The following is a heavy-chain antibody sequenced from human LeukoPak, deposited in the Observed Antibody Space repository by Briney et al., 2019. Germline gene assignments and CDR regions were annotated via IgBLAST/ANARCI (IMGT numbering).Heavy chain of an antibody. CDR3: ARDSRRLQLHDDAFDI. D-gene: IGHD5-24*01. CDR2: IIPILGIA. J-gene: IGHJ3*02. CDR1: GGTFSSYT. Sequence: GSSVKVSCKASGGTFSSYTISWVRQAPGQGLEWMGRIIPILGIANYAQKFQGRVTITADKSTSTAYMELSSLRSEDTAVYYCARDSRRLQLHDDAFDIWGQGTMVTVSS. V-gene: IGHV1-69*04.